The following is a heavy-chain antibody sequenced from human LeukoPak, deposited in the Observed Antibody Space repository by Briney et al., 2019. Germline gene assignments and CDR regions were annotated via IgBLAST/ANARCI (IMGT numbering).Heavy chain of an antibody. Sequence: PGGSLRLSCAASGFTFSNAWMSWVRQAPGKGLEWVSAISGSGGSTYYADSVKGRFTISRDNSKNTLYLQMNSLRAEDTAVYYCAKDGDFWSGYSGYWGQGTLVTVSS. CDR3: AKDGDFWSGYSGY. V-gene: IGHV3-23*01. J-gene: IGHJ4*02. CDR2: ISGSGGST. D-gene: IGHD3-3*01. CDR1: GFTFSNAW.